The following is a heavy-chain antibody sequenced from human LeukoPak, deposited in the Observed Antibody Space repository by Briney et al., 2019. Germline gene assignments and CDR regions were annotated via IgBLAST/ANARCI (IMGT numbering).Heavy chain of an antibody. CDR1: GFTFSKAW. J-gene: IGHJ4*02. CDR3: TTPYYYGSGSYRFDY. D-gene: IGHD3-10*01. CDR2: IKSKTDGGTT. V-gene: IGHV3-15*01. Sequence: PGGSLRFSCAASGFTFSKAWMSRVRQDQGKGLEWVGRIKSKTDGGTTDYAAPVKGRFTISRDDSENTLYLQMNSLKTEDTAVYYCTTPYYYGSGSYRFDYWGQGTLVTVSS.